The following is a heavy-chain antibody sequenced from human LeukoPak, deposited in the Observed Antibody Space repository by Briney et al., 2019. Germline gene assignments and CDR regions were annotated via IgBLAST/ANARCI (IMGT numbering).Heavy chain of an antibody. CDR1: RLTLSDDA. CDR3: ASEIIFGSFDY. J-gene: IGHJ4*02. D-gene: IGHD3-3*01. CDR2: IFYDGSTK. V-gene: IGHV3-30*04. Sequence: GGSLRLSCAPSRLTLSDDAMHWVRQAPGEGLGWGAVIFYDGSTKYYADSVKGRFTISRENSENTLFLQMDSLRTGDTALYYCASEIIFGSFDYWGQGTLVTVSS.